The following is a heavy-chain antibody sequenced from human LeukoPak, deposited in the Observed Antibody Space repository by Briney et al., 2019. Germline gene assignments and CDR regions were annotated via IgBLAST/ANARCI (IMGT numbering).Heavy chain of an antibody. J-gene: IGHJ3*02. V-gene: IGHV3-48*04. CDR2: ISSSSSTI. CDR1: GFTFSSYS. D-gene: IGHD2-21*02. CDR3: ARDCGGDCWAFDI. Sequence: GGSLRLSCAASGFTFSSYSMNWVRQAPGKGLEWVSYISSSSSTIYYADSVKGRFTISRDNAKNSLYLQMNSLRAEDTAVYYCARDCGGDCWAFDIWGQGTMVTVSS.